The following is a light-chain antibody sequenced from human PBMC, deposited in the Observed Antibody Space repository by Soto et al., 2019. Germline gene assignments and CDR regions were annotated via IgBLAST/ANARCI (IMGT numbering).Light chain of an antibody. CDR2: AAS. J-gene: IGKJ3*01. CDR1: QSVSVNS. V-gene: IGKV3-20*01. CDR3: QQYGGSPFP. Sequence: EIVVTQSPGTLSLSPGERATLYCRASQSVSVNSLAWYQQKGGQAPRLLIYAASTRATGVPDRFSGTGSGTDFALTISRLETDDSAVYYCQQYGGSPFPFGPVTKVAVK.